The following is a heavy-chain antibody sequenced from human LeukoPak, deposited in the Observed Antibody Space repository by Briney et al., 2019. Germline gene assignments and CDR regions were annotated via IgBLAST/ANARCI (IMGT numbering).Heavy chain of an antibody. CDR2: ISSSSSHI. Sequence: PGGSLRLSCAASGFTFSSYTMNWVRQAPGKGLEYVSSISSSSSHIYYADSVKGRFTISRDNTKSSLYLQMNSLRAEDMAVYYCARDLLEPITEDYFDYWAREPWSPSPQ. D-gene: IGHD5-12*01. CDR1: GFTFSSYT. J-gene: IGHJ4*02. CDR3: ARDLLEPITEDYFDY. V-gene: IGHV3-21*01.